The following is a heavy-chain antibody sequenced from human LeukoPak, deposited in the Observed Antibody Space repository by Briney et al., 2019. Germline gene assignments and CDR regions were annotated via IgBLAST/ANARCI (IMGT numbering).Heavy chain of an antibody. Sequence: GGSLRLSCAASGFTFSYYWMSWVRQAPGKGLEWVANIKEDGSEKYYVDSVKGRFTISRDNAKNSLYLQMNSLRVEDTAVYYCAGDSSGYYWAYWGQGTLVTASS. CDR3: AGDSSGYYWAY. V-gene: IGHV3-7*01. D-gene: IGHD3-22*01. CDR1: GFTFSYYW. J-gene: IGHJ4*02. CDR2: IKEDGSEK.